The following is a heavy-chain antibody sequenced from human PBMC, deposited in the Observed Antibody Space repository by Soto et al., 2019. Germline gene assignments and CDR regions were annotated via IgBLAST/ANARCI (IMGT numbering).Heavy chain of an antibody. CDR2: IYHSGST. CDR1: GGSISSGGYS. CDR3: AREPTTVTNYYYYALDV. Sequence: PSETLSLTCAVSGGSISSGGYSWSWIRQPPGKGLEWIGYIYHSGSTYYNPSLKSRVTISVDRSKNQFSLKLSSVTAADTAVYYCAREPTTVTNYYYYALDVWGQGTTVTVSS. V-gene: IGHV4-30-2*01. J-gene: IGHJ6*02. D-gene: IGHD4-17*01.